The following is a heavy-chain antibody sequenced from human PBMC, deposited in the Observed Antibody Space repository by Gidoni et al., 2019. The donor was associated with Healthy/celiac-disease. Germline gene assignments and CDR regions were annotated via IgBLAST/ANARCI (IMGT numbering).Heavy chain of an antibody. CDR3: AREANIEAVAGIRDAFDI. Sequence: QVQLVQSGAEVKKPGASVKVSCKASGYTFTGYYMHWVRQAPGQGLEWMGWINPNSGGTNYAQKFQGWVTMTRETSISTAYMELSRLRSDDTAVYYCAREANIEAVAGIRDAFDIWGQGTMVTVSS. V-gene: IGHV1-2*04. CDR2: INPNSGGT. CDR1: GYTFTGYY. J-gene: IGHJ3*02. D-gene: IGHD6-19*01.